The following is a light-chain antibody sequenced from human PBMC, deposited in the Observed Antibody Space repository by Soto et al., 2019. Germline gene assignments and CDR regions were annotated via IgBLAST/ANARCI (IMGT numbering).Light chain of an antibody. Sequence: QSVLTQPASVSGSPVQSISISCIGTSSDVGAFNYVSWYQHHPGKAPQLIIYDVTSRPSGVSNRFSASKSGNTASLTISGLQAEDEADYYCSSCTTRNTEVFGTGTKVTVL. J-gene: IGLJ1*01. CDR3: SSCTTRNTEV. CDR1: SSDVGAFNY. V-gene: IGLV2-14*03. CDR2: DVT.